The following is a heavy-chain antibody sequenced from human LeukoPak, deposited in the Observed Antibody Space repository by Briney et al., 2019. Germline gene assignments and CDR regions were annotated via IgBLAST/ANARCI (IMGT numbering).Heavy chain of an antibody. J-gene: IGHJ4*02. D-gene: IGHD3-22*01. CDR2: IRYDGSNK. CDR3: AKEIWSNYDSSGYSGDY. V-gene: IGHV3-30*02. CDR1: GFTFSSYG. Sequence: PGGSLRLSCAASGFTFSSYGMLWVRQAPGKGLEWVAFIRYDGSNKYYADSVKGRFTISRDNSKNTLYLQMNSLRAEDTAVYYCAKEIWSNYDSSGYSGDYWGQGTLVTVSS.